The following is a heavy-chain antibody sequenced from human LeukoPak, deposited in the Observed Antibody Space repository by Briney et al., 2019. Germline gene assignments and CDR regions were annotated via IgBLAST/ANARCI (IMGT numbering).Heavy chain of an antibody. J-gene: IGHJ4*02. CDR2: ISGNGVNT. CDR1: GFTFDGYP. V-gene: IGHV3-23*01. D-gene: IGHD6-13*01. Sequence: GGSLRLSCAASGFTFDGYPMSWVRQTPGKGLEWVSSISGNGVNTYHADSVKGRFTISRDNSKNKLYLQMDSPGVEDAGFYFRAKFALSSSSWYLLWGQGTLVTV. CDR3: AKFALSSSSWYLL.